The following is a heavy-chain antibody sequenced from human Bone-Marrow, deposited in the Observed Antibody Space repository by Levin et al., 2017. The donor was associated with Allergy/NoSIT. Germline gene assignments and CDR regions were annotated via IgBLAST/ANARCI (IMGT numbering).Heavy chain of an antibody. Sequence: SCAASGFSFSSFAMHWVRQAPGKGLEWLAVMSYDGSNKYHADSLKGRFTISRDNSKNTLFLQMNSLRVEDTAVYYCARIGNRGEWFGPGQPFYGLDVWGLGTTVTVSS. CDR3: ARIGNRGEWFGPGQPFYGLDV. J-gene: IGHJ6*02. CDR1: GFSFSSFA. CDR2: MSYDGSNK. V-gene: IGHV3-30*04. D-gene: IGHD3-10*01.